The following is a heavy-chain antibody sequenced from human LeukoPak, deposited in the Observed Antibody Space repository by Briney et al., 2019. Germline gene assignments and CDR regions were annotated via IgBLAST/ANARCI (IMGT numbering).Heavy chain of an antibody. D-gene: IGHD3-9*01. CDR1: GGSISSYY. J-gene: IGHJ4*02. CDR2: IYTSGST. Sequence: NPSETLSLTCTVSGGSISSYYWSWIRQPAGKVLEWIGRIYTSGSTNYNPSLKSRVTISVDTSKNQFSLKLSSVTAADTAVYYCAREPKFYDILTGYYSAEMFYFDYWGQGTLVTVSS. CDR3: AREPKFYDILTGYYSAEMFYFDY. V-gene: IGHV4-4*07.